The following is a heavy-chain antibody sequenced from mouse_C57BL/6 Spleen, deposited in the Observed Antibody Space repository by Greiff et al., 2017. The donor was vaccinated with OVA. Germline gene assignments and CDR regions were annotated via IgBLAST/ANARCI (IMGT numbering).Heavy chain of an antibody. J-gene: IGHJ3*01. Sequence: QVQLQQPGAELVMPGASVKLSCKASGYTFTSYWMHWVKQRPGQGLEWIGEIDPSDSYTSYNQKFKGKSTLTVDKSSSTAYMQLSSLTSEDSAVYYCARHGYYGSSYGFAYWGQGTLVTVSA. V-gene: IGHV1-69*01. CDR1: GYTFTSYW. CDR3: ARHGYYGSSYGFAY. CDR2: IDPSDSYT. D-gene: IGHD1-1*01.